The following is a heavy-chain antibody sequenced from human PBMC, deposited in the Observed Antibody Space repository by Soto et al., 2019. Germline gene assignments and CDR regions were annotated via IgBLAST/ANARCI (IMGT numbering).Heavy chain of an antibody. CDR2: IIAICGRA. V-gene: IGHV1-69*13. D-gene: IGHD3-22*01. J-gene: IGHJ6*02. CDR1: GGTFRNYA. CDR3: ASGSGSLGMDV. Sequence: SSVKVSCKASGGTFRNYAISWVLPPPRQELELMGGIIAICGRANYAQKFQSRVTITADESTSTAYMELSSLRSEHTAVYYCASGSGSLGMDVWGQGTTVTVSS.